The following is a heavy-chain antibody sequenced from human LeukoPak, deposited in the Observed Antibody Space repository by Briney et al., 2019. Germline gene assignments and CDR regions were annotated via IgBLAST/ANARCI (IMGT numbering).Heavy chain of an antibody. CDR2: ISYDGSNK. Sequence: GGSLRLSCAASGFTFSSYGMHWVRQAPGKGLEWVAVISYDGSNKYYADSVKGRFTISRDNSKNTLYLQMNSLRAEDTAVYYCAKTRQQASLGYWGQGTLVTVSS. D-gene: IGHD6-13*01. CDR3: AKTRQQASLGY. V-gene: IGHV3-30*18. CDR1: GFTFSSYG. J-gene: IGHJ4*02.